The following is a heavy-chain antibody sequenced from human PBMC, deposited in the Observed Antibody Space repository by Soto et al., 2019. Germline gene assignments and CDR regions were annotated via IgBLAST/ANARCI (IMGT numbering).Heavy chain of an antibody. CDR1: CFPFREPR. V-gene: IGHV3-15*07. CDR3: TTDSLFTGQLVRMDN. D-gene: IGHD3-9*01. CDR2: IKSKIDGGTT. J-gene: IGHJ4*01. Sequence: GGAPRLSRAAPCFPFREPRVKWVPPAPGEALEWVGRIKSKIDGGTTDFAAPVKGRFAISRDDSRDMVYMEMYSLKTDDTAVYYCTTDSLFTGQLVRMDNWGHGTLVTVSS.